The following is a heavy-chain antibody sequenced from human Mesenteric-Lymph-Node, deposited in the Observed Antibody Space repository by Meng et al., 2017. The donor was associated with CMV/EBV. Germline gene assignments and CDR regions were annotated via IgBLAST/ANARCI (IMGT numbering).Heavy chain of an antibody. Sequence: GESLKISCAASGFTFSDYYMSWIRQAPGKGLEWVSYISSSGSTIYYADSVKGRFTISRDNAKNSLYLQMNSLRAEDMALYYCARGACTGYYYFAFDIWGQGTMVTVSS. CDR2: ISSSGSTI. D-gene: IGHD3-22*01. J-gene: IGHJ3*02. CDR3: ARGACTGYYYFAFDI. V-gene: IGHV3-11*01. CDR1: GFTFSDYY.